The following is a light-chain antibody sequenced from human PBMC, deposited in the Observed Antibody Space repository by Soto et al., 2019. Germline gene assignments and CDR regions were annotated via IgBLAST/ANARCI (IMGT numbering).Light chain of an antibody. V-gene: IGLV2-14*01. J-gene: IGLJ1*01. CDR3: ISYTTSSLYV. CDR2: DVS. CDR1: SRDVGGYNY. Sequence: QSALTQPASVSGSPGQSITISCTGTSRDVGGYNYVSWYQKHPGTAPQLLVHDVSTRPSGVSYRFSGSKSGNTAFLTISGLQAEDEADYYCISYTTSSLYVFGTGTKLTVL.